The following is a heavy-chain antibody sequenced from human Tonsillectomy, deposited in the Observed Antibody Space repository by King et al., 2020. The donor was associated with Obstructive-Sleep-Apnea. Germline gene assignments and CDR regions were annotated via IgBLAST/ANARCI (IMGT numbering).Heavy chain of an antibody. Sequence: VQLVESGGGLVQSGVSLRLSCAASGFTFSSYAMSWVRQAPGKGLEWVSAFSGSGGSTFYSDPEKGRFTISRDNSKNTLYLQMNSLRAEDTAVYYCAKDREGVVVAATADFDYWGQGTLVTVSS. J-gene: IGHJ4*02. CDR3: AKDREGVVVAATADFDY. D-gene: IGHD2-15*01. V-gene: IGHV3-23*04. CDR1: GFTFSSYA. CDR2: FSGSGGST.